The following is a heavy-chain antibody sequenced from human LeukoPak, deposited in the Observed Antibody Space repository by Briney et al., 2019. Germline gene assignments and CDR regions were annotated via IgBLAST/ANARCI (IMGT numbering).Heavy chain of an antibody. Sequence: GGSLRLSCAASGFTFSSYWMSWVRQAPGKGLEWVANIKQDGSEEYYVDSVKGRFTISRDDVKNSLYLQMNSLRAEDTAVYYCARILLRFDYWGQGTLVTVSS. CDR3: ARILLRFDY. CDR2: IKQDGSEE. V-gene: IGHV3-7*01. CDR1: GFTFSSYW. D-gene: IGHD2-15*01. J-gene: IGHJ4*02.